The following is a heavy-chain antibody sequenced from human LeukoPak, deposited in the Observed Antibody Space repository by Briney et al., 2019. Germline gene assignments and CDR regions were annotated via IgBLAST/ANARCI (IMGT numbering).Heavy chain of an antibody. CDR2: INSDGSST. D-gene: IGHD3-10*01. Sequence: GGSLRLSCAASAFTFSSYWMHWVRQAPGKGLVWVSRINSDGSSTSYADSVKGRFTISRDDAKNTLYLQMNSLRAEDTAVYYCAREFGITMVRGVRFDYWGQGTLVTVSS. CDR3: AREFGITMVRGVRFDY. V-gene: IGHV3-74*01. CDR1: AFTFSSYW. J-gene: IGHJ4*02.